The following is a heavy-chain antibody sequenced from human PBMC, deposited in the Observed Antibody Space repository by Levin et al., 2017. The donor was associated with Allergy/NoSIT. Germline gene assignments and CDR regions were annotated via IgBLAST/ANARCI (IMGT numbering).Heavy chain of an antibody. V-gene: IGHV1-2*02. CDR1: GYTFSGYY. Sequence: ASVKVSCKASGYTFSGYYMHWVRQAPGQGLEWMGWINPYSGGTNYAQKFQGRVTMTRDTSISTAYMELSRLRFDDTAVYSCAGVWDDRDGYGIDYWGQGTLVTVSS. D-gene: IGHD5-18*01. CDR3: AGVWDDRDGYGIDY. CDR2: INPYSGGT. J-gene: IGHJ4*02.